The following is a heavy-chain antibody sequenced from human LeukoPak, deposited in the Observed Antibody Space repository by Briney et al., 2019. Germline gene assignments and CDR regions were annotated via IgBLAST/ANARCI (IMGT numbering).Heavy chain of an antibody. J-gene: IGHJ4*02. CDR2: IKQDGSER. D-gene: IGHD5-12*01. CDR1: GFSMSGYW. CDR3: ARVFGAYDSIDC. V-gene: IGHV3-7*01. Sequence: GGSLRLSCAASGFSMSGYWMSWVRQAPGKGLEWVANIKQDGSERHYADSVKGRFTISRDNAQNSLYLQMNSLRAEETAVYYCARVFGAYDSIDCWGQGTLVTVS.